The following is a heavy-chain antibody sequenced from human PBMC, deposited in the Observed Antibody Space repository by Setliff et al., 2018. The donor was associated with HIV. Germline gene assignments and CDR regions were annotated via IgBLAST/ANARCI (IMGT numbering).Heavy chain of an antibody. J-gene: IGHJ3*02. CDR3: ARDGGYSVHQWFGDAFDI. D-gene: IGHD5-12*01. CDR1: GDTFTRYA. CDR2: IIPIFGTA. V-gene: IGHV1-69*13. Sequence: ASVKVSCKASGDTFTRYAISWVRQAPGQGLEWMGGIIPIFGTANYAQKFQGRVTITADESTSTAYMELSSLTSEDTAVYYCARDGGYSVHQWFGDAFDIWGQGTMVTASS.